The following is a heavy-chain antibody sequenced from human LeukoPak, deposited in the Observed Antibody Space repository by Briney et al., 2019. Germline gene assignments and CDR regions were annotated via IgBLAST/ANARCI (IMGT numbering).Heavy chain of an antibody. J-gene: IGHJ3*02. CDR3: ARAYDVFDI. V-gene: IGHV1-18*01. CDR2: IGAYNGNT. Sequence: GASVKVSCKASGYTFTSYGITWVRQAPGQGLEWMGWIGAYNGNTNYAQKFQGRVTMTTDTSTSTVYMELRSLISDDTAVYYCARAYDVFDIWGEGTMVTVSS. CDR1: GYTFTSYG.